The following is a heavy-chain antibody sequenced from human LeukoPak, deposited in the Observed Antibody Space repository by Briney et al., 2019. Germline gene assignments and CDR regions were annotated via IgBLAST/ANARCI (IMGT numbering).Heavy chain of an antibody. CDR3: ASITMVRGVRIY. CDR1: GFTFSSYG. CDR2: ISGSGGST. V-gene: IGHV3-23*01. Sequence: GGSLRLSCAASGFTFSSYGMSWVRQAPGKGLEWVSAISGSGGSTYYADSVKGRFTISRDNAKNSLYLQMNSLRAEDTAVYYCASITMVRGVRIYWGQGTLVTVSS. D-gene: IGHD3-10*01. J-gene: IGHJ4*02.